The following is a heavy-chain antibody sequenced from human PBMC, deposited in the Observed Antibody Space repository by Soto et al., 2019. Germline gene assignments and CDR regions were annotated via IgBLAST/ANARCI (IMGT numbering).Heavy chain of an antibody. J-gene: IGHJ4*02. CDR3: ARGSGVLMIVVVMPRDY. Sequence: QVQLVESGGGVVQPGRSLRLSCAASGFTFSSYAMHWVRQAPGKGLEWVAVISYDGSNKYYADSVKGRFTISRDNSKNTLNLQMNSLRAEDTAVYYCARGSGVLMIVVVMPRDYWGQGTLVTVSS. V-gene: IGHV3-30-3*01. D-gene: IGHD3-22*01. CDR1: GFTFSSYA. CDR2: ISYDGSNK.